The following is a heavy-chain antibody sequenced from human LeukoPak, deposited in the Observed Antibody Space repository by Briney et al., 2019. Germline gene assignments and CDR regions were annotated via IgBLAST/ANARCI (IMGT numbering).Heavy chain of an antibody. Sequence: ASVKVSCKVSGYTLTELSMHWVRQAPGKGLEWMGGFDPEDGETIYAQKSQGRVTMTEDTSTDTAYMELSSLRSEDTAVYYCATVQQWLVHGLPHYWGQGTLVTVSS. V-gene: IGHV1-24*01. CDR2: FDPEDGET. D-gene: IGHD6-19*01. CDR1: GYTLTELS. CDR3: ATVQQWLVHGLPHY. J-gene: IGHJ4*02.